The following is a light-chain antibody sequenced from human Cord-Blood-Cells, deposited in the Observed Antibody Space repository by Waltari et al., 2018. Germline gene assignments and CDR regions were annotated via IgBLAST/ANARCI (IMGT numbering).Light chain of an antibody. CDR1: ALPKKY. CDR2: EDS. V-gene: IGLV3-10*01. Sequence: SYELTRPPSVSVSPGQTARITCSGDALPKKYAYWYQQKSGQAPVLVIYEDSKRPSGIPERFSGSSSGTMATLTISGAQVEDEADYYCYSTDSSGNRVFGGGTKLTVL. J-gene: IGLJ2*01. CDR3: YSTDSSGNRV.